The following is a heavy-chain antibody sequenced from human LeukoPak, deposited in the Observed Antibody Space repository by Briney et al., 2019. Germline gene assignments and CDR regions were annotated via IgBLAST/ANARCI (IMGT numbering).Heavy chain of an antibody. J-gene: IGHJ3*02. CDR3: ASYHYSNDAFDI. CDR1: GGSISSYY. D-gene: IGHD2-15*01. CDR2: ITYSGRT. V-gene: IGHV4-59*01. Sequence: KPSETLSLTCTVSGGSISSYYWGWIRQPPGKGLEWIGYITYSGRTNYNPSLKSRVTISVDTSKNQFSLKLTAVTAADTAVYYCASYHYSNDAFDIWGQGTMVTVSS.